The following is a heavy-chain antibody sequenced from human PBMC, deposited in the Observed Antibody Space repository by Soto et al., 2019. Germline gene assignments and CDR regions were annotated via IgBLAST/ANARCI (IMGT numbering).Heavy chain of an antibody. Sequence: PGGSLRLSCAASGFTFSSYAMSWVRQAPGKGLEWVSAISGSGGSTYYADSVKGRFTISRDNSKNTLYLQMNSLRAEDTAVYYCAKDGGVPYYDILTGYFGYWGQGTLVTVSS. V-gene: IGHV3-23*01. J-gene: IGHJ4*02. CDR3: AKDGGVPYYDILTGYFGY. CDR1: GFTFSSYA. D-gene: IGHD3-9*01. CDR2: ISGSGGST.